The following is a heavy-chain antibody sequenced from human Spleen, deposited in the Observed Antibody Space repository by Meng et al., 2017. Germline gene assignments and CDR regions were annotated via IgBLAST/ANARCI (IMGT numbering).Heavy chain of an antibody. Sequence: QITLKESGPTVVKPTQTLTLTCTFSGFSVRTRGVGVGWIRQPPGKALEWLALIYWDDDKRYSPSLKGRLTITRDTSKNQVVLIMTNMDPVDTATYYCARRREPGANWFDPWGQGTLVTVSS. D-gene: IGHD1-26*01. CDR3: ARRREPGANWFDP. CDR2: IYWDDDK. V-gene: IGHV2-5*02. CDR1: GFSVRTRGVG. J-gene: IGHJ5*02.